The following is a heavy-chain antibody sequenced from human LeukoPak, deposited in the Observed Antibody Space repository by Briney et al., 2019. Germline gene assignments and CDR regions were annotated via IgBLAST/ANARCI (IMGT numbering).Heavy chain of an antibody. Sequence: PSETLSLTCTVSGGSISSYYWNWIRQPAGKGLEWIGRIYTSGSTNYNPSLKSRVTMSVDTSKNQFSLKLSSVTAADTAVYYCASSSYYDILPVYPLFDYGGQGTLVTVSS. J-gene: IGHJ4*02. CDR3: ASSSYYDILPVYPLFDY. D-gene: IGHD3-9*01. V-gene: IGHV4-4*07. CDR1: GGSISSYY. CDR2: IYTSGST.